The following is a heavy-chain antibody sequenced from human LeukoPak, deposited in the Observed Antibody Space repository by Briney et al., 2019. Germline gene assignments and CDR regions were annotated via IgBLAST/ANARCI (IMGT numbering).Heavy chain of an antibody. CDR2: IYTSGST. D-gene: IGHD6-19*01. Sequence: SETLSLTCTVSGGSISSYYWSWIRQPAGKGLEWIGRIYTSGSTNYNPSLKSPVTMSVDTSKNQFSLKLSSVTAADTAVYYCAGWYSSGWLFDYWGPGTLVTVSS. CDR3: AGWYSSGWLFDY. CDR1: GGSISSYY. V-gene: IGHV4-4*07. J-gene: IGHJ4*02.